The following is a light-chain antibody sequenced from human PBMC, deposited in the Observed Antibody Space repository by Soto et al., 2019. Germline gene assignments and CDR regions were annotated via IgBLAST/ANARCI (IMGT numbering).Light chain of an antibody. CDR1: QSVLYSSNNKNY. CDR2: WAS. J-gene: IGKJ4*01. V-gene: IGKV4-1*01. Sequence: DIVMTQSPDSLAVSLGERATINCKSSQSVLYSSNNKNYLAWYQQKPGQPPKLLIYWASTRKSGVPDRFSGSGSGTDFTLTISSLQAEDVAVYYCQQYYLTPLTFGGGTKVEIK. CDR3: QQYYLTPLT.